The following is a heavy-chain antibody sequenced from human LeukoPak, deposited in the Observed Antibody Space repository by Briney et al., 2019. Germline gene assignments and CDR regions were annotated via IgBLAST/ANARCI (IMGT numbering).Heavy chain of an antibody. Sequence: GGSLRLSCAASGFTFSSYAMHWVRQAPGKGLEWVAVISYGGSNKYYADSVKGRFTISRDNSKNTLYLQMNSLRAEDTAVYYCARDDSEGLRVPPTVLLWFGELLTPAHYWGQGTLVTVSS. J-gene: IGHJ4*02. V-gene: IGHV3-30*04. CDR2: ISYGGSNK. CDR1: GFTFSSYA. D-gene: IGHD3-10*01. CDR3: ARDDSEGLRVPPTVLLWFGELLTPAHY.